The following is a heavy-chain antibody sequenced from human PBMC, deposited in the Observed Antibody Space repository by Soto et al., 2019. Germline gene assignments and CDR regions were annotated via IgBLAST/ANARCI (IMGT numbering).Heavy chain of an antibody. CDR2: ITASGGSK. CDR3: VKARSEHSYADS. J-gene: IGHJ4*02. CDR1: GFIVSNYS. V-gene: IGHV3-23*01. D-gene: IGHD3-16*01. Sequence: GGCLRLSCLASGFIVSNYSVSWLRQGAGGGLEWVAAITASGGSKYYAESVKGRFNTSRNNYKNTCYLQMNSMRVDYSAVYYCVKARSEHSYADSWGKGTMVTVSS.